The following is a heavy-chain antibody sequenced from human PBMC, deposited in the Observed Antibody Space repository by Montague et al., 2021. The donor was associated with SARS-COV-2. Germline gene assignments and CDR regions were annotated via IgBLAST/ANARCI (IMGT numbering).Heavy chain of an antibody. CDR3: ARVNSSSWYFDY. J-gene: IGHJ4*02. Sequence: CAISGDSVSSNSAAWNWTRQSPSRGLEWLGRTYYRSKWYNDYAISVKSRITINPDTSKNQFSLQLNSVTPEDMAVYYCARVNSSSWYFDYWGQGILVTVSS. D-gene: IGHD6-13*01. CDR2: TYYRSKWYN. V-gene: IGHV6-1*01. CDR1: GDSVSSNSAA.